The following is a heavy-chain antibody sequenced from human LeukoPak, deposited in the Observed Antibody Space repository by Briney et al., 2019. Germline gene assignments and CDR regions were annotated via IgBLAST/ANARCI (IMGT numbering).Heavy chain of an antibody. CDR3: ARDFFTGYYFIAFDY. J-gene: IGHJ4*02. CDR1: GGSIGSYY. D-gene: IGHD3-9*01. V-gene: IGHV4-4*07. CDR2: IYTSGST. Sequence: SETLSLTCTVSGGSIGSYYWSWIRQPAGKGLEWIGRIYTSGSTNYNPSLKSRVTMSVDTSKNQFSLKLSSVTAADTAVYYCARDFFTGYYFIAFDYWGQGTLVTVSS.